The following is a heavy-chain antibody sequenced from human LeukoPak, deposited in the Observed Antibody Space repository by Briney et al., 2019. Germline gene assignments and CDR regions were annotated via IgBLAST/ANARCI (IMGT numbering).Heavy chain of an antibody. V-gene: IGHV3-9*01. J-gene: IGHJ4*02. D-gene: IGHD3-10*01. CDR2: ISWNSGSI. Sequence: GGSLRLSCAASGFTFDDYAMHWVRQAPGKGLEWVSGISWNSGSIGYADSVKGRFTISRDNAKNSLYLQMNSLRSDDTAVYYCARDMGWRGPLWFGELPTMALDYWGQGTLVTVSS. CDR1: GFTFDDYA. CDR3: ARDMGWRGPLWFGELPTMALDY.